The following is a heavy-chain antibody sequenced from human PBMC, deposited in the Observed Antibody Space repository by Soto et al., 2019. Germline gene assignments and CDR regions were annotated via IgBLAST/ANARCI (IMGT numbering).Heavy chain of an antibody. CDR2: IRAKTNNYAT. D-gene: IGHD3-3*01. J-gene: IGHJ3*02. Sequence: GGSLRLSCAGSGFSFSVSAIHWVRQASGKGLEWVGRIRAKTNNYATAYAASVEGRFTISRDDSKNTAYLQMNSLKIEDTAVYYCVSYVLRFLQRSPDASDIWGQGTMVTVSS. V-gene: IGHV3-73*01. CDR3: VSYVLRFLQRSPDASDI. CDR1: GFSFSVSA.